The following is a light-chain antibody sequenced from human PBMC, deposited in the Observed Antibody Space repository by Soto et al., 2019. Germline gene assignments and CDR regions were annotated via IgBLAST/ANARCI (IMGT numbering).Light chain of an antibody. J-gene: IGKJ1*01. CDR3: QHFGSSPWT. V-gene: IGKV3-20*01. CDR2: SAS. Sequence: EVVLTQSPGTLSLSPGERATLSCKASQSVTSSYLAWYQQKFGQAPRLLIYSASSRAAGVPDRFSGSGSGADFSLTISRLEPEDFAVYYCQHFGSSPWTFGQGTKLEI. CDR1: QSVTSSY.